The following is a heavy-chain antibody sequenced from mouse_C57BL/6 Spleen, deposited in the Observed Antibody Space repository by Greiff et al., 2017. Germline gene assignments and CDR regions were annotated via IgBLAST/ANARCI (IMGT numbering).Heavy chain of an antibody. Sequence: EVQLQESGPVLVKPGASVKMSCKASGYTFTDYYMNWVKQSHGKSLEWIGVINPYNGGTSYNQKFKGKATLTVDKSSSTAYMELNSLTSEDTAVYYCARDYTDAMDYWGQGTSVTVSS. V-gene: IGHV1-19*01. J-gene: IGHJ4*01. D-gene: IGHD2-12*01. CDR1: GYTFTDYY. CDR3: ARDYTDAMDY. CDR2: INPYNGGT.